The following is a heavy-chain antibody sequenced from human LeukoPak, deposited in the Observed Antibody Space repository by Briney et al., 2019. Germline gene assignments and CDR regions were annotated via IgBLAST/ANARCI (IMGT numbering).Heavy chain of an antibody. D-gene: IGHD3-3*01. Sequence: GVSLSLSCIDSGFTFTNCSWGWVRQTQGRGLEYVSSISPLCGTTYYADSVKGRFFFSRAISKTNVYLQMSSPRVDDTAVYYCARIGGAKLTDAADFWGQGTMVTVSS. V-gene: IGHV3-48*01. CDR3: ARIGGAKLTDAADF. CDR1: GFTFTNCS. J-gene: IGHJ3*01. CDR2: ISPLCGTT.